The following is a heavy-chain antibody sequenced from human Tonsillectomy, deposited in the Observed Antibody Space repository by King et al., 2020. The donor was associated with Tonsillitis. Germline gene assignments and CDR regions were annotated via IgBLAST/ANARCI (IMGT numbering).Heavy chain of an antibody. CDR2: MNPNSGNT. J-gene: IGHJ5*02. D-gene: IGHD3-3*01. Sequence: VQLVESGAEVKKPGASVKVSCKASGYTFTSYDINWVRQATGQGLEWRGWMNPNSGNTGYAQKFQGRVTMTRNNSISTAYMELSSLRSEDTAVYYCARKGYFWSGQNWFDPWGQGTLVTVSS. CDR1: GYTFTSYD. V-gene: IGHV1-8*01. CDR3: ARKGYFWSGQNWFDP.